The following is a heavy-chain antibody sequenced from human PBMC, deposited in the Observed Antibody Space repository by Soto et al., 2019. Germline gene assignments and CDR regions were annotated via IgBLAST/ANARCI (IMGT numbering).Heavy chain of an antibody. J-gene: IGHJ4*02. Sequence: EVQLFESGGGLVQPGGSLRVACAASGFAFSRFAMSWVRQAPGKGLEWVAAISGGGGDTYYADSVKGRFTISKDNSRNTMYLQMNSLRADVTAVYYCTKLPALYSGSSYFDYWGQGTLVTVSS. CDR1: GFAFSRFA. CDR2: ISGGGGDT. V-gene: IGHV3-23*01. CDR3: TKLPALYSGSSYFDY. D-gene: IGHD1-26*01.